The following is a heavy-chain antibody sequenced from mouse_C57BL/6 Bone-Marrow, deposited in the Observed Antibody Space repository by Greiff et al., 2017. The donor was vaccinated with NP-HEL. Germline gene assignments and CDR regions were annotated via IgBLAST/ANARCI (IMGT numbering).Heavy chain of an antibody. J-gene: IGHJ4*01. CDR3: ASISDYAMDY. CDR2: ISNGGGST. Sequence: VQLKESGGGLVQPGGSLKLSCAASGFTFSDYYMYWVRQTPEKRLEWVAYISNGGGSTYYPDTVKGRFTITRDNAQNTLSLQMSRLKSEDTAMYYCASISDYAMDYWGQGTSVTVSS. CDR1: GFTFSDYY. V-gene: IGHV5-12*01.